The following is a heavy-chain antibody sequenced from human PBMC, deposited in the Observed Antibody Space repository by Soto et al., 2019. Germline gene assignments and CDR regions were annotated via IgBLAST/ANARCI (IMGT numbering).Heavy chain of an antibody. CDR2: IIPLHNTS. J-gene: IGHJ6*02. Sequence: QVQLLQSGAEVKKPGSSVKVSCKVSGGAFTNYSLNWVRHAPGQGLEWLGGIIPLHNTSNYSLKLLGRGSDTADSSSNTVYMHLSGLTSDDTATYYCAIWSNWNPLYYRGMDVWGQGTTVTVSS. V-gene: IGHV1-69*01. D-gene: IGHD1-20*01. CDR3: AIWSNWNPLYYRGMDV. CDR1: GGAFTNYS.